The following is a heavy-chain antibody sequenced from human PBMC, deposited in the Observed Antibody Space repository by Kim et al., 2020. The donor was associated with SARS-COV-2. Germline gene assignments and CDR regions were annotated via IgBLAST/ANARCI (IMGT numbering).Heavy chain of an antibody. CDR2: ISWNSGSI. V-gene: IGHV3-9*01. CDR1: GFTFDDYA. CDR3: AKDLGGYGR. Sequence: GGSLRLSCAASGFTFDDYAMHWVRQAPGKGLEWVSGISWNSGSIGYADSVKGRFTISRDNAKNSLYLQMNSLRAEDTALYYCAKDLGGYGRWGQGTLVTVSS. J-gene: IGHJ4*02. D-gene: IGHD3-22*01.